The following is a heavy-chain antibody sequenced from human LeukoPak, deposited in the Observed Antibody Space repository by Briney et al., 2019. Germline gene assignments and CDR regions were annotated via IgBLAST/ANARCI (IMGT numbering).Heavy chain of an antibody. V-gene: IGHV6-1*01. J-gene: IGHJ3*02. CDR3: ARGSAIVVVITDAFDI. CDR2: TYYRSKWYN. D-gene: IGHD3-22*01. Sequence: SQTLSLTCAISGDSVSSNSAAWNWIRQSPSRGLEWLGRTYYRSKWYNDYAVSVKSRITINPDTSKNQFSLQLNSVTAADTAVYYCARGSAIVVVITDAFDIWGQGTMVTVSS. CDR1: GDSVSSNSAA.